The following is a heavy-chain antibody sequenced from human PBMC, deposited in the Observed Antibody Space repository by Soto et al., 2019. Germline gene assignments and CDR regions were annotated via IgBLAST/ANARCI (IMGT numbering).Heavy chain of an antibody. CDR3: ARERPDGSRLDP. V-gene: IGHV4-30-4*01. J-gene: IGHJ5*02. D-gene: IGHD6-13*01. CDR2: IYYSGST. Sequence: QVQLQESGPGLVKPSQTLSLTCTVSGGSISSGDYYWSWIRQPPGKGLEWIGYIYYSGSTYYNPSLKSRVTISVDTSKTQFSLKLSSVTAADTAVYSWARERPDGSRLDPWGQGTLVTVSS. CDR1: GGSISSGDYY.